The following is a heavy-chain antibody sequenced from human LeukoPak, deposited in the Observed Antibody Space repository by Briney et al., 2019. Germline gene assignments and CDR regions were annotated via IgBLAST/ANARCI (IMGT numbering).Heavy chain of an antibody. D-gene: IGHD3-22*01. CDR2: IYYTEST. V-gene: IGHV4-31*03. Sequence: PSETLSLTCTVSGGSISSGGSFWSWIRQHPLKGLEWIEYIYYTESTYYNPSLRSRLSISLDTSKNQFSLKLTSVTAADTAVYYCARLDTSHYYMDVWGKGTTVTVSS. J-gene: IGHJ6*03. CDR3: ARLDTSHYYMDV. CDR1: GGSISSGGSF.